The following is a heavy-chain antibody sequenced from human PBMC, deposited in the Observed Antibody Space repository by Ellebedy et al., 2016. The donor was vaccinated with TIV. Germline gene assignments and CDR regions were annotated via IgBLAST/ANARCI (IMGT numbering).Heavy chain of an antibody. V-gene: IGHV2-5*01. CDR1: GFSLSTSGVG. CDR3: AHSPQLLFRYSSGPGGDFQH. CDR2: IYWNDDK. Sequence: SGPTLVKPTQTLTLTCTFSGFSLSTSGVGVGWIRQPPGKALEWLALIYWNDDKRYSPSLKSRLTITKDTSKNQVVLTMTNMDPVDTATYYCAHSPQLLFRYSSGPGGDFQHWGQGSLVTVSS. J-gene: IGHJ1*01. D-gene: IGHD6-19*01.